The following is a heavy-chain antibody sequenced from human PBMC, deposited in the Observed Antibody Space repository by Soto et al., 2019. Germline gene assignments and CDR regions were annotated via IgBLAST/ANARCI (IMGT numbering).Heavy chain of an antibody. Sequence: SETLSLTCTVSGGSISSYYWSWIRQPPGKGLEWIGYIYYSGSTNYNPSLKSRVTISVDTSKNQFSLKLSSVTAADTAVYYCARGYYYGSSGYFYFDYWGQGTQVTVSS. J-gene: IGHJ4*02. CDR1: GGSISSYY. V-gene: IGHV4-59*01. CDR3: ARGYYYGSSGYFYFDY. CDR2: IYYSGST. D-gene: IGHD3-22*01.